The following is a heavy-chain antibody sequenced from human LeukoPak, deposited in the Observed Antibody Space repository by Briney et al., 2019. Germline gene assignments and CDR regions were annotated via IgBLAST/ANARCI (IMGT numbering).Heavy chain of an antibody. Sequence: GGSLRLSCGASGFTFSSYGMQWVRQAPGKGLEWVAVISYDGSNKYYADSVKGRFTISRDNSKNTLYLQMNSLRAEDTAVYYCAKDHGPAAIDYYYGMYVWGQGTTVTVSS. CDR1: GFTFSSYG. CDR3: AKDHGPAAIDYYYGMYV. D-gene: IGHD2-2*01. V-gene: IGHV3-30*18. CDR2: ISYDGSNK. J-gene: IGHJ6*02.